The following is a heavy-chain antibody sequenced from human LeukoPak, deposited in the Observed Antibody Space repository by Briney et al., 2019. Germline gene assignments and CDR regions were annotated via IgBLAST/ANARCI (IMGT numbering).Heavy chain of an antibody. CDR3: ARTHYDSSGYYSVQLFDY. Sequence: GASVKVSCKASGYTFTGYYMHWVRQAAGQGLEWMGWIHPNSGGTNYAQKFQGRVTMTRDTSISTAYMELSRLRSDDTAVYYCARTHYDSSGYYSVQLFDYWGQGTLVTVSS. D-gene: IGHD3-22*01. CDR2: IHPNSGGT. J-gene: IGHJ4*02. CDR1: GYTFTGYY. V-gene: IGHV1-2*02.